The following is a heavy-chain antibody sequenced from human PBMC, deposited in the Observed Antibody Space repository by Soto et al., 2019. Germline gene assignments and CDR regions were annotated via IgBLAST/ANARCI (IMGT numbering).Heavy chain of an antibody. CDR1: GGSISSYY. D-gene: IGHD4-17*01. V-gene: IGHV4-4*07. CDR2: IYTSGST. CDR3: ARLYGDYANYYYYYGMDV. Sequence: SETLSLTCTVSGGSISSYYWSWIRQPAGKGLEWIGRIYTSGSTNYNPSLKSRVTMLVDTSKNQFSLKLSSVTAADTAVYYCARLYGDYANYYYYYGMDVWGQGTTVTVS. J-gene: IGHJ6*02.